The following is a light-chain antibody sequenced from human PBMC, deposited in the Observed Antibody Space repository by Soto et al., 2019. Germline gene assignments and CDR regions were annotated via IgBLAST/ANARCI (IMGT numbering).Light chain of an antibody. V-gene: IGKV1-39*01. CDR3: QQSYSTPQT. J-gene: IGKJ2*01. Sequence: DIQMTQSPSSLSASVGDRVTITCRASQSISSDVNWYQQKPGKAPKLLIYAASSLQSGVPSRFSGSGSGPDFTLTISSLQPEDFATYSCQQSYSTPQTFGQGTKLEIK. CDR2: AAS. CDR1: QSISSD.